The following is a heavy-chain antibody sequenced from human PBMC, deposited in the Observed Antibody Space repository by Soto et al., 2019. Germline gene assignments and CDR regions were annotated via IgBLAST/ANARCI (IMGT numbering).Heavy chain of an antibody. D-gene: IGHD3-10*01. Sequence: PSETLSLTCTVSGGSISSGGYYWSWIRQHPGKGLEWIGYIYYSGSTYYNPSLKSRVTISVDTSKNQFSLKLSSVTAADTAVYYCARVHPWFGEAGNYYGMDVWGQGTTVTVSS. V-gene: IGHV4-31*03. CDR2: IYYSGST. CDR3: ARVHPWFGEAGNYYGMDV. CDR1: GGSISSGGYY. J-gene: IGHJ6*02.